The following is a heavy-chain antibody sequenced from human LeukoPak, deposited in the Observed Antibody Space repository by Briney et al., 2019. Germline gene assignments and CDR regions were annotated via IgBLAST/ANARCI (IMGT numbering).Heavy chain of an antibody. CDR1: GFTFSSYA. J-gene: IGHJ3*02. V-gene: IGHV3-30-3*02. D-gene: IGHD6-13*01. Sequence: PGRSLRLSCAASGFTFSSYAMHWVRQAPGKGLEWMAVISYDASNKYYADSVKGRFTISRDNSKNTLYLQMNSLIAEDTAVYYCAKESSSSDGAFDIWGQGTMVTVSS. CDR2: ISYDASNK. CDR3: AKESSSSDGAFDI.